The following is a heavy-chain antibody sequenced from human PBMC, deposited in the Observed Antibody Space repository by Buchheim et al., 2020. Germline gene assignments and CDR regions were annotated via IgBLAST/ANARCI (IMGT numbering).Heavy chain of an antibody. CDR3: ARDRALSYYDSSGYPPYYYYYGMDV. V-gene: IGHV1-2*04. J-gene: IGHJ6*02. CDR1: GYTFTGYY. D-gene: IGHD3-22*01. Sequence: QVQLVQSGAEVKKPGASVKVSCKASGYTFTGYYMHWVRQAPGQGLEWMGWINPNSGGTNYAQKFQGWVTMTRDTSISTAYMELSRLRSDDTAVYYCARDRALSYYDSSGYPPYYYYYGMDVWGQGTT. CDR2: INPNSGGT.